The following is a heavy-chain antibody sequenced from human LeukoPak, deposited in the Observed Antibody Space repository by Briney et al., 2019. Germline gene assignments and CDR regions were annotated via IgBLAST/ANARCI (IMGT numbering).Heavy chain of an antibody. V-gene: IGHV3-48*01. CDR2: ISRSGKTI. D-gene: IGHD3-22*01. CDR1: GFTFSNYS. CDR3: ASIGY. J-gene: IGHJ4*02. Sequence: GVSLRLSCAASGFTFSNYSMNWVRQAPGKGLEWVSYISRSGKTINYADSVKGRFTISRDNAKNSLHLQMNSLRAEDTAVYYCASIGYWGQGTLVTVSS.